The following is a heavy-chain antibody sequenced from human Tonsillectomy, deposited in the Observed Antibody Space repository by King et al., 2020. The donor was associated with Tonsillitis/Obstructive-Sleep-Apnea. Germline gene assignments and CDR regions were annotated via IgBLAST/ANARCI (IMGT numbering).Heavy chain of an antibody. Sequence: HVQLVESGAEVKKPGASVKLSCKASGYTFNAYYMHWVRQAPGQGLEWMGWIHPNRGGTKYAQKYQGRVTMTRDTSISTVYMELRRLGSDDTAVYFCATVDTRTAADRISNWSFDLWGRGTLVTVSS. CDR2: IHPNRGGT. J-gene: IGHJ2*01. V-gene: IGHV1-2*02. CDR1: GYTFNAYY. D-gene: IGHD3-3*02. CDR3: ATVDTRTAADRISNWSFDL.